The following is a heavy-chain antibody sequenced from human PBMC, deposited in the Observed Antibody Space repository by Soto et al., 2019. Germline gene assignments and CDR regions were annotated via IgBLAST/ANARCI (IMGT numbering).Heavy chain of an antibody. V-gene: IGHV3-48*02. D-gene: IGHD2-2*02. J-gene: IGHJ5*02. CDR3: AREMGACSASSCYTGPYDS. Sequence: PWGSLTLSCAPSVFTLTTYSMNWVRQAPGQGLEWVSYITSKSTTIKYADSVKGRFTVSRDNAKNSLYLQLNSLRDEDTAVYYCAREMGACSASSCYTGPYDSWGQGTMVTVSS. CDR1: VFTLTTYS. CDR2: ITSKSTTI.